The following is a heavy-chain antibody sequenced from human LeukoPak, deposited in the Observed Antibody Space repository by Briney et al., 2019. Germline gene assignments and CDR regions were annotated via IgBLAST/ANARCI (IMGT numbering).Heavy chain of an antibody. V-gene: IGHV4-39*07. Sequence: SESLSLTCTVSGGSISSGGYYWSWIRQPPGKGLEWIGEINHSGSTNYNPSLKSRVNISVDTSKNQFSLKLRSVTAADTAVYYCARERQWLVRLAFDIWGQGTMVTVSS. CDR3: ARERQWLVRLAFDI. CDR2: INHSGST. D-gene: IGHD6-19*01. J-gene: IGHJ3*02. CDR1: GGSISSGGYY.